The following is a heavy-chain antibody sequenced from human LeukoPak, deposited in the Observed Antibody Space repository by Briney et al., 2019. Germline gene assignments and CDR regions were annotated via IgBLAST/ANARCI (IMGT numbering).Heavy chain of an antibody. V-gene: IGHV3-30*02. CDR2: IRYDGSIK. J-gene: IGHJ4*02. D-gene: IGHD3-10*01. CDR1: GFTFRNYG. CDR3: AKDVNVGGDYFDY. Sequence: PGGSLRLSCAASGFTFRNYGMHWVRLAPGKGLEWVAFIRYDGSIKYYVDSVKGRFTVSRDNSKNTLYLQMNSLRAEDTAVYYCAKDVNVGGDYFDYWWQGTLVTVSS.